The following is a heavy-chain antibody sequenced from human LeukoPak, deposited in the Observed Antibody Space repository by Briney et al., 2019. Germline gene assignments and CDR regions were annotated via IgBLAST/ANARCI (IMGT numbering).Heavy chain of an antibody. D-gene: IGHD5-24*01. CDR3: ARQTLFHSERWLQFFDY. Sequence: SETLSLTCTVSGDSISNGGYSWGWIRQPPGKGLEWIGSIYYSGSTYYNPSLKSRVTISVDTSKNKFSLKLSYVTAADTAVYYCARQTLFHSERWLQFFDYWGQGTLVTVSS. V-gene: IGHV4-39*01. CDR1: GDSISNGGYS. J-gene: IGHJ4*02. CDR2: IYYSGST.